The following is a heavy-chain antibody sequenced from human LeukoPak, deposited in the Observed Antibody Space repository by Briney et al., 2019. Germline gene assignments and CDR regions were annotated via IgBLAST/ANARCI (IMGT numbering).Heavy chain of an antibody. Sequence: PSETLSLTCAVSGGSISGFYWSWIRQPPGRGLEWIGHIYYSGNTNYNPSLKSRVTISVDTSKNQFSLKLSSVTAADTALYYCARGFEPMDVWGKGTTVTVSS. CDR2: IYYSGNT. V-gene: IGHV4-59*01. J-gene: IGHJ6*04. D-gene: IGHD3-10*01. CDR3: ARGFEPMDV. CDR1: GGSISGFY.